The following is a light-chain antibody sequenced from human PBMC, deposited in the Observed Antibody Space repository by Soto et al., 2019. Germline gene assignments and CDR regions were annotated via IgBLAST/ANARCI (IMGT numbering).Light chain of an antibody. CDR1: SSDVGGYNY. CDR2: DVS. V-gene: IGLV2-14*01. J-gene: IGLJ1*01. Sequence: QSVLTQPASVSGSPGQSITISCTGTSSDVGGYNYVSWYQQHPGKAPKLMIYDVSNRPSGVSNRFSGSKSGNTASLTISGLQAEDEAEYYCSSYTSSSTPYDFGTGTKVTVL. CDR3: SSYTSSSTPYD.